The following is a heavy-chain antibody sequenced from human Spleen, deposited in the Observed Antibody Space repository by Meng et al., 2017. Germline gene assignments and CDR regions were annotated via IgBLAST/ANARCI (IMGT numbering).Heavy chain of an antibody. CDR2: ISGSGGGT. CDR3: AKWRGLQLAQYYLDY. V-gene: IGHV3-23*01. D-gene: IGHD6-13*01. CDR1: GFTFGTYA. J-gene: IGHJ4*02. Sequence: GESLKISCAASGFTFGTYAMSWVRRAPGKGLEWVSLISGSGGGTYYADSVKGRFTISRDNSKNTLYLQMNSVSVEDTALYYCAKWRGLQLAQYYLDYWGQGTQVTVSS.